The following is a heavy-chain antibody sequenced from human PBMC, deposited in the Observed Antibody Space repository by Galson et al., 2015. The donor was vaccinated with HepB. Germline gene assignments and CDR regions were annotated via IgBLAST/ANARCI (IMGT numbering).Heavy chain of an antibody. Sequence: SVKVSCKASGYTFTSYGISWVRQAPGQGLEWMGWISAYNGNTNYAQKLQGRVTMTTDTSTSTAYMELRSLRSDDTAVYYCARWILSGYSQMGYYYYGMDVWGQGTTVTVSS. CDR2: ISAYNGNT. V-gene: IGHV1-18*04. J-gene: IGHJ6*02. CDR3: ARWILSGYSQMGYYYYGMDV. D-gene: IGHD3-22*01. CDR1: GYTFTSYG.